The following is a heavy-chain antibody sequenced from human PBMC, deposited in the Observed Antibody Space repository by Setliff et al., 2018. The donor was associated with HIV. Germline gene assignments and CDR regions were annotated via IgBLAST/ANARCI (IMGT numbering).Heavy chain of an antibody. CDR2: VHYSGST. CDR3: ASEKKAWSVSDSFYEY. V-gene: IGHV4-59*01. J-gene: IGHJ4*02. Sequence: SETLSLTFTVSGLSMSYNYWTWIRQSPGKGLEWIGYVHYSGSTRYNPSLKSRVTISVDTSKKKFSLKLTSMTATDTAVYYCASEKKAWSVSDSFYEYWGQGVQVTVSS. D-gene: IGHD3-3*01. CDR1: GLSMSYNY.